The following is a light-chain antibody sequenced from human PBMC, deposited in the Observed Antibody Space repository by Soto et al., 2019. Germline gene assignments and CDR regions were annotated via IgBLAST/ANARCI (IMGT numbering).Light chain of an antibody. J-gene: IGKJ4*01. CDR3: QQYHDWPLT. CDR1: QSLSSH. V-gene: IGKV3-15*01. CDR2: GFS. Sequence: EIVMTQSPATLSVSPGERVTLSCRASQSLSSHLAWSQQKPGQAPGLLIYGFSTRATGVPTRFSGSAYGTEFTLTVSSRLSEDFAVYYCQQYHDWPLTFGGGTKVEI.